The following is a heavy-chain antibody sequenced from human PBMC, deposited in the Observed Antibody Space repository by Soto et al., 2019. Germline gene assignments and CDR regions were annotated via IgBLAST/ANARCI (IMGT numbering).Heavy chain of an antibody. J-gene: IGHJ5*02. CDR1: GFTFSSYW. D-gene: IGHD2-21*01. CDR3: AVDCGGDCYANNWFDP. Sequence: GGSLRLSCVASGFTFSSYWMSWVRQAPGKGLEWVANIKQDGSEKNYVDSVKGRFTISRDNVKNSLYLQMNSLRAEDTAVYYCAVDCGGDCYANNWFDPWGQGTLVTVSS. V-gene: IGHV3-7*01. CDR2: IKQDGSEK.